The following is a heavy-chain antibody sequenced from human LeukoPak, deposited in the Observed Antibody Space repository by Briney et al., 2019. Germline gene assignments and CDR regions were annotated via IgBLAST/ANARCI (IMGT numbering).Heavy chain of an antibody. CDR1: GYTFTGYY. CDR3: ARAAYYYGSGDNWFDP. V-gene: IGHV1-2*02. Sequence: ASVKVSCKASGYTFTGYYMHWVRQAPGQGLEWMGWINPDNGGTNYAQNFQGRVTMTRDTSISTAYMELSRLRSDDTAVYYCARAAYYYGSGDNWFDPWGQGTLVTVSS. D-gene: IGHD3-10*01. J-gene: IGHJ5*02. CDR2: INPDNGGT.